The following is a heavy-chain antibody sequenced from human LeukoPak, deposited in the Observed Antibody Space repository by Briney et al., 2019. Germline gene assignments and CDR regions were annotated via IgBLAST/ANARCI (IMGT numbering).Heavy chain of an antibody. D-gene: IGHD6-13*01. Sequence: NSSETLSLTCAVYGVSFSGYYWSWIRQPPGKGLEWIGEINDSGSTNYNPSLKSRVTISVDTSKNQFSLKLSSVTAADTAVYYCAIGYSSSWSSSPYYYYGMDVWGQGTTVTVSS. CDR3: AIGYSSSWSSSPYYYYGMDV. J-gene: IGHJ6*02. V-gene: IGHV4-34*01. CDR1: GVSFSGYY. CDR2: INDSGST.